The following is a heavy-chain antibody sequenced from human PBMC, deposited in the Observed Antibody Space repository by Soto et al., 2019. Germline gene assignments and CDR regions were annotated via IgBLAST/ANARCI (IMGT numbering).Heavy chain of an antibody. CDR1: GGSISSSSYY. D-gene: IGHD6-19*01. CDR2: IYYSGST. V-gene: IGHV4-39*01. J-gene: IGHJ5*02. CDR3: ARDAYSSGWYDWFDP. Sequence: QLQLQESGPGLVKPSETLSLTCTVSGGSISSSSYYLGWIRQPPGKGLEWVGSIYYSGSTYYNPSLKSRVTISVDTSKNQFSLKLSSVTAADTAVYYCARDAYSSGWYDWFDPWGQGTLVTVSS.